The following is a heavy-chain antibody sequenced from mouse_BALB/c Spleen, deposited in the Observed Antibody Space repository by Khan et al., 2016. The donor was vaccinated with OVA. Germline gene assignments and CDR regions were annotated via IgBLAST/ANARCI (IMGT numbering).Heavy chain of an antibody. D-gene: IGHD1-1*01. Sequence: EVELVESGPGLVKPSQSLSLTCPVTGYSITSGYAWNWFRQFPGNKLDWMGYISYSGGTTSNPSLKSRISITRDTSKNQFFLQLNSVTTEDTATYYCARGNYYGYYFDYWGQGTTLTVSS. CDR1: GYSITSGYA. J-gene: IGHJ2*01. V-gene: IGHV3-2*02. CDR3: ARGNYYGYYFDY. CDR2: ISYSGGT.